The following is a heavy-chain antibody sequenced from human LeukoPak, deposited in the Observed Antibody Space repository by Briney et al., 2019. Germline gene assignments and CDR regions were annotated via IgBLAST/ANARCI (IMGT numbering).Heavy chain of an antibody. CDR3: ARLYCSGGNCYGAFDI. CDR2: IHYSGST. V-gene: IGHV4-39*01. CDR1: DGSISSRSYY. D-gene: IGHD2-15*01. J-gene: IGHJ3*02. Sequence: SETLSLTCTVSDGSISSRSYYWGWIRQPPGKGLEWIGSIHYSGSTYYNPSLKSRLTISVDTSKNQFSLKLSSVTAADTAVYYCARLYCSGGNCYGAFDIWGQGTMVTVSS.